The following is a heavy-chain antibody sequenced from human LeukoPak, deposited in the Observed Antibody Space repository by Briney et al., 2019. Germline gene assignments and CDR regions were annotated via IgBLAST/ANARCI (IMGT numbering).Heavy chain of an antibody. CDR2: IHPPSGGT. Sequence: GASVTVSCKASGYTFTDYYIHWVRQAPGQGLEWMGWIHPPSGGTNYAEKLQGRVTMTRDTSISTAHMELTRLTSDDAGVYYCVRDPGWLQVDYWGQGTLLTVSS. V-gene: IGHV1-2*02. J-gene: IGHJ4*02. CDR1: GYTFTDYY. CDR3: VRDPGWLQVDY. D-gene: IGHD5-24*01.